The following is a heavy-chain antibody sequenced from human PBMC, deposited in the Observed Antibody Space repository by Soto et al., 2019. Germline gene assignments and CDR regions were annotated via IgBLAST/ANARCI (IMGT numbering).Heavy chain of an antibody. CDR1: GFTFSNYG. V-gene: IGHV3-33*01. CDR3: EGRDDPFHV. CDR2: IWHDGSQK. Sequence: QVQLVESGGGVLQPGTSLRLSCVATGFTFSNYGIHWVRQAPGRGLEWVAVIWHDGSQKYLTDSVRGRFTISRDNSKNTVYLQMNSLRVEDTAVYYCEGRDDPFHVWGQGTMVTVSS. J-gene: IGHJ3*01.